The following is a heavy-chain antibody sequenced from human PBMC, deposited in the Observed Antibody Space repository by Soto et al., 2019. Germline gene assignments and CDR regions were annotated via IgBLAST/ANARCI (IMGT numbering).Heavy chain of an antibody. CDR1: GGSISSSSYY. CDR3: ARHTPAISISDH. V-gene: IGHV4-39*01. J-gene: IGHJ4*02. Sequence: QLQLQESGPGLVKPSETLSLTCTVSGGSISSSSYYWGWIRQPPGKGLEWIGSIYYSGSTYYNPSRKRRVXXXVXXSKNQFSLKLSSVTAAATAVYYCARHTPAISISDHWGQGTLVTVSS. CDR2: IYYSGST. D-gene: IGHD2-15*01.